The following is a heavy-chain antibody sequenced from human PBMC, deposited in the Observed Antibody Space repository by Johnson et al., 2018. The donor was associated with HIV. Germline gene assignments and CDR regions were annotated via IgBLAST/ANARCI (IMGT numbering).Heavy chain of an antibody. CDR3: ARDREWELLFGAFDI. V-gene: IGHV3-30*04. CDR1: GFSFSSYA. CDR2: LSYDGSNK. D-gene: IGHD1-26*01. J-gene: IGHJ3*02. Sequence: QVQLVESGGGVVQPGRSLGLSCAASGFSFSSYAMHWVRQAPGKGLEWVASLSYDGSNKYYADSVKGRFTISRDNSKNTLYLQMNSLRAEDTAVYYCARDREWELLFGAFDIWGQGTMVTVSS.